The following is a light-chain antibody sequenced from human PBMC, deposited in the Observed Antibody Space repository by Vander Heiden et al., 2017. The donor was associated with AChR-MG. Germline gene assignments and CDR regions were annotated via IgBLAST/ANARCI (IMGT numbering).Light chain of an antibody. Sequence: QSVLTPPPSVSGAPGQRVTISCTWSSSNIRAGYDVHWYQQLPVTAPKLLIYANTNRPSGVPDRFSGSKSGTAASLAITGLQAEDEADYYCQSYDSSLRGSVFGGGTKLTVL. J-gene: IGLJ2*01. CDR3: QSYDSSLRGSV. V-gene: IGLV1-40*01. CDR2: ANT. CDR1: SSNIRAGYD.